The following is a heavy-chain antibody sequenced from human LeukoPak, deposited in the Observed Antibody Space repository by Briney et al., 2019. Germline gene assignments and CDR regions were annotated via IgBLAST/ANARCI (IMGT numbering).Heavy chain of an antibody. CDR3: ARVKTMIIVVRLFDY. CDR1: GYTLTELS. Sequence: ASVKVSCKVSGYTLTELSMHWVRQAPGKGLEWMGWINPHSGGTNYAQKFQGRVTMTRDTSISTAFMELSRLRSDDTAVYYCARVKTMIIVVRLFDYWGQGTLVTVSS. V-gene: IGHV1-2*02. CDR2: INPHSGGT. D-gene: IGHD3-22*01. J-gene: IGHJ4*02.